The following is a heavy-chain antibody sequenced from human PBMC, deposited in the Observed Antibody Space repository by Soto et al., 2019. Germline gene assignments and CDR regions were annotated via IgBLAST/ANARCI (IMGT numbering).Heavy chain of an antibody. CDR1: GFTFRSYW. CDR3: ASGGIWGRTSQLDY. CDR2: MNSDGSST. Sequence: GGSLRLSCAASGFTFRSYWMYWVRQAPGKGLVLVSRMNSDGSSTSYADSVKGRFTISRDNAKNTLYLQMNSLRAEDTAVYYCASGGIWGRTSQLDYWGQGTLVTVSS. V-gene: IGHV3-74*01. J-gene: IGHJ4*02. D-gene: IGHD3-16*01.